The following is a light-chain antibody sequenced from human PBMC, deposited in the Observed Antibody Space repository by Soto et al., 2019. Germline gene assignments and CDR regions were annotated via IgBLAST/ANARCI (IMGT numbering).Light chain of an antibody. J-gene: IGKJ1*01. Sequence: EIVMTQSPATLSVSPGERATLSCRASQSVSINLAWYQQKPGQAPRLLIYGASTRATGTPARFSGSGSGTEFTLTISSLQSEDFAVYYCQHYNNWPPWTFGQGTKVEIK. CDR2: GAS. CDR3: QHYNNWPPWT. V-gene: IGKV3-15*01. CDR1: QSVSIN.